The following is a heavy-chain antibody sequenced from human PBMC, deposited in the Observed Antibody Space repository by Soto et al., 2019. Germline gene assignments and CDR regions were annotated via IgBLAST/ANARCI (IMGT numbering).Heavy chain of an antibody. J-gene: IGHJ1*01. CDR1: GFTFSSYW. Sequence: GSLRLSCAASGFTFSSYWMSWVRQAPGKGLEWVSGISGSGDSTYYADSVKGRFTISRDNSKNTLYLQMNSLRAEDTAVYYCAKGVPGIAVAGTGYFQHWGQGTLVTVSS. CDR3: AKGVPGIAVAGTGYFQH. CDR2: ISGSGDST. V-gene: IGHV3-23*01. D-gene: IGHD6-19*01.